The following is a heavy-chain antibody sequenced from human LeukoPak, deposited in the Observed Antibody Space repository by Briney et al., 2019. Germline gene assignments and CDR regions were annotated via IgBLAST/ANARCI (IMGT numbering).Heavy chain of an antibody. CDR2: INPNSGGT. J-gene: IGHJ4*02. CDR3: ARVPADSAVAFDY. Sequence: ASVKVSCKASGYTFTGYYMHWVRQAPGQGLEWMGRINPNSGGTNYAQKFQGRVTVTRDTSISTAYMELSRLRSDDTAVYYCARVPADSAVAFDYWGQGTLVTVSS. V-gene: IGHV1-2*06. CDR1: GYTFTGYY. D-gene: IGHD6-19*01.